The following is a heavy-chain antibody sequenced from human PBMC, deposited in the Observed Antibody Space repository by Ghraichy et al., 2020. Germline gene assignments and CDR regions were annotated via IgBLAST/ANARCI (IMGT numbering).Heavy chain of an antibody. CDR2: VYYSGST. J-gene: IGHJ5*02. Sequence: SETLSLMCTVSGGSISSSNYYWGWVRQPPGKRLEWIGSVYYSGSTYYNPSLKSRVTIYIDTSNNQFSLKVTSVTAADTAVYYCVRVLMFYDFWRPQSNWFNPWGQGTLVTVSS. V-gene: IGHV4-39*01. CDR1: GGSISSSNYY. D-gene: IGHD3-3*01. CDR3: VRVLMFYDFWRPQSNWFNP.